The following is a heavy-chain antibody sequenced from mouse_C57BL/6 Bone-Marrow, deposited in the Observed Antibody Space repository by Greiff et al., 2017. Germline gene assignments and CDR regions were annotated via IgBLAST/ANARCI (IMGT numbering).Heavy chain of an antibody. V-gene: IGHV1-64*01. Sequence: QVQLQQPGAELVKPGASVKLSCKASGYTFTSYWMHWVKQRPGQGLEWIGMIHPNSGSTNYNEKFKSKATLTVDKSSSTAYMQLSSLTSEDSAVYYFARGSHGTWGARNYWGQGTSVTVSS. CDR2: IHPNSGST. CDR3: ARGSHGTWGARNY. CDR1: GYTFTSYW. D-gene: IGHD2-1*01. J-gene: IGHJ4*01.